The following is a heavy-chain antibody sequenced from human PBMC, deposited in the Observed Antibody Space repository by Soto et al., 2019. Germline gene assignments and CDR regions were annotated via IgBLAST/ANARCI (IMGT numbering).Heavy chain of an antibody. Sequence: ASVKVSFKASGYTFTSYYMHWVRQAPGQGLEWMGIINPSGGSTSYAQKFQGRVTMTRDTSTSTVYMELSSLRSEDTAVYYCARDRLGYSGYDYSSRYYFDYWGQGTLVTVSS. V-gene: IGHV1-46*03. CDR2: INPSGGST. J-gene: IGHJ4*02. CDR1: GYTFTSYY. CDR3: ARDRLGYSGYDYSSRYYFDY. D-gene: IGHD5-12*01.